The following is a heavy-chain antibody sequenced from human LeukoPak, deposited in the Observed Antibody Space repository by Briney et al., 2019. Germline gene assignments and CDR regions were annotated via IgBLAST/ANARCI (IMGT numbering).Heavy chain of an antibody. V-gene: IGHV3-30*03. J-gene: IGHJ4*02. CDR3: ARAGSLRYFGLDY. D-gene: IGHD3-9*01. Sequence: PGGSLRLSCAASGFTFSSYGMHWVRQAPGKGLEWVAVISYDGSNKYYADSVKGRFTISRDNAKNSLYLQMNSLRAEDTAVYYCARAGSLRYFGLDYWGQGTLVTVSS. CDR1: GFTFSSYG. CDR2: ISYDGSNK.